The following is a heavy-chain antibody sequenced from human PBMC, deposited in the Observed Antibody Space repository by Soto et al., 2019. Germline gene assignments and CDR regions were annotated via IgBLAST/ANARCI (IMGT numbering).Heavy chain of an antibody. Sequence: QVQLVQSGAEVKKPGSSVKVSCKASGGTFSSYAISWVRQAPGQGLEWMGGISPIFGTANYAQKFQGRVTITADESTSTAYMELSSVRSEDTAVYYCARDLSSGWYQGGIYYYGMDVWGQGTTVTVSS. D-gene: IGHD6-19*01. CDR1: GGTFSSYA. CDR2: ISPIFGTA. J-gene: IGHJ6*02. CDR3: ARDLSSGWYQGGIYYYGMDV. V-gene: IGHV1-69*01.